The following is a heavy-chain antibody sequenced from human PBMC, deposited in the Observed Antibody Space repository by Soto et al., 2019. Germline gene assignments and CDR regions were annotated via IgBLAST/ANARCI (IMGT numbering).Heavy chain of an antibody. J-gene: IGHJ6*04. D-gene: IGHD4-4*01. CDR1: GFTFSSYA. CDR3: ARLHSNYPNYYYRMDV. V-gene: IGHV3-30-3*01. CDR2: ISYDGSNK. Sequence: PGGSLRLSCAASGFTFSSYAMHWVRQAPGKELEWVAVISYDGSNKYYADSVKGRFTISRDNSKNTLYLQMNSLRAEDTAVYYCARLHSNYPNYYYRMDVRGKGTMVTVS.